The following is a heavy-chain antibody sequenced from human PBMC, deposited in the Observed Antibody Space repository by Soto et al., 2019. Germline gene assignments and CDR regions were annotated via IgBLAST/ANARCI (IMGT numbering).Heavy chain of an antibody. V-gene: IGHV1-18*01. J-gene: IGHJ4*02. CDR3: ARDGGAYCGGDFSASFDY. CDR1: RHTFTNDG. D-gene: IGHD2-21*02. CDR2: ISGDNGNT. Sequence: QVQLMQSGAEVMKPGASVKVSSKASRHTFTNDGISWMRQAPGQVLECMGWISGDNGNTNYAQKFQGRVTMTTDTSTSTAYMELRSLRSDDTAVYYCARDGGAYCGGDFSASFDYWGQGTLVTVSS.